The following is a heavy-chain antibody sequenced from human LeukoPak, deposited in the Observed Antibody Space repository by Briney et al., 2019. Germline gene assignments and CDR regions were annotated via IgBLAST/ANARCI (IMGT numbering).Heavy chain of an antibody. CDR2: IYPGDSDT. V-gene: IGHV5-51*01. J-gene: IGHJ4*02. CDR1: GYSFISYW. D-gene: IGHD5-12*01. CDR3: ARRFSDYYYFDY. Sequence: GGSLKISCKGSGYSFISYWIAWVRQMPGKGLEWMGIIYPGDSDTRYNPSFQGQVTISADKSINTAYLQWSSLKASDTAIYYCARRFSDYYYFDYWGQGTLVTVSS.